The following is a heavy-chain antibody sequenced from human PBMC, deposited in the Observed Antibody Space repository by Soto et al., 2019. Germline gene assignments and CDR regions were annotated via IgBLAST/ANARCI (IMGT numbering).Heavy chain of an antibody. CDR3: ARSVAVPGAHIDY. D-gene: IGHD6-19*01. J-gene: IGHJ4*02. CDR1: DGSISGPY. V-gene: IGHV4-59*11. CDR2: VYYTGST. Sequence: XATLTHTGSVSDGSISGPYWSWIRQSPGKGLEWLGYVYYTGSTNYSPSLRSRVSISVDTSKNEFSLRLSSVTAADTAVYFCARSVAVPGAHIDYWGQGTQVTVSS.